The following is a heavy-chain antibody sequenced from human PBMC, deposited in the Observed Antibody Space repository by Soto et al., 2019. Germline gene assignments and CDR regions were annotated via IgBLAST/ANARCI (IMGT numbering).Heavy chain of an antibody. J-gene: IGHJ3*02. V-gene: IGHV1-18*01. CDR2: ISAYNGNT. CDR1: GYTFTSYG. CDR3: ARVDPEYYGDSLVDI. Sequence: ASVKVSCKASGYTFTSYGISWVRQAPGQGLEWMGWISAYNGNTNYAQKLQGRVTMTTDTSTSTAYMELRSLRSDDTAVYYCARVDPEYYGDSLVDIWGQGTMVTVSS. D-gene: IGHD4-17*01.